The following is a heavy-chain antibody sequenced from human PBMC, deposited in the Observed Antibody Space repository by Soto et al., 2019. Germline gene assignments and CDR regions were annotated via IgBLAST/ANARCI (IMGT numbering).Heavy chain of an antibody. CDR2: ISAYNGNT. Sequence: ASVKVSCKASGYTFTSYGISWVRQAPGQRFEWMGWISAYNGNTNYAQKLQGRVTMTTDTSTSTAYMELRSLRSDDTAVYYCASGYCSGGSCYPFDFDYWGQGTLVTVSS. D-gene: IGHD2-15*01. CDR1: GYTFTSYG. J-gene: IGHJ4*02. V-gene: IGHV1-18*01. CDR3: ASGYCSGGSCYPFDFDY.